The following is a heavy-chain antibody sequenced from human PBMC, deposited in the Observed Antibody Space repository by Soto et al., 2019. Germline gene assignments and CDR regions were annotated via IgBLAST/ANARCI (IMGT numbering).Heavy chain of an antibody. CDR3: ARRGVANSRDAFDI. CDR2: AIPVYGST. CDR1: GATFSNYA. J-gene: IGHJ3*02. Sequence: QVQLVQSGAEVKKPGTSVKVSCAVSGATFSNYAITWVRQAPGQGLEWLGGAIPVYGSTNYAQKFQGRVTMTAGESATKTFMELSSLRSDDTAVYYCARRGVANSRDAFDIWGQGTLVTVS. D-gene: IGHD1-26*01. V-gene: IGHV1-69*01.